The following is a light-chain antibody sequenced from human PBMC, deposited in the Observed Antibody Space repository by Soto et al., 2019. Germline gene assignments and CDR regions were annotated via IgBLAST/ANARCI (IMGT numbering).Light chain of an antibody. CDR1: QAVNTR. J-gene: IGKJ1*01. CDR2: LAS. Sequence: EIVLTQSPATLYSFPGDRVTLSCRASQAVNTRLAWYQHRPGQAPRLLIYLASNRAAGVPARFSGSGSGTDFTLTISDVEPEYFAVYYCHQRQSWPRIFGQGTTVDI. V-gene: IGKV3-11*01. CDR3: HQRQSWPRI.